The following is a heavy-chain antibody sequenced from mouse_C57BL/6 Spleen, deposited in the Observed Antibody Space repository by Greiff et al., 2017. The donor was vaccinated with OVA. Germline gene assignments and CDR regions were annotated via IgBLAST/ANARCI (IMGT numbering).Heavy chain of an antibody. CDR2: ISSGGSYT. CDR3: ARQGVTTVVAEDWYFDV. CDR1: GFTFSSYG. V-gene: IGHV5-6*01. J-gene: IGHJ1*03. D-gene: IGHD1-1*01. Sequence: EVQLVESGGDLVKPGGSLKLSCAASGFTFSSYGMSWVRQTPDKRLEWVATISSGGSYTYYPESVKGRFTIAREHAKNTLYLQMSSLKSEDTAMYYCARQGVTTVVAEDWYFDVWGTGTTVTVSS.